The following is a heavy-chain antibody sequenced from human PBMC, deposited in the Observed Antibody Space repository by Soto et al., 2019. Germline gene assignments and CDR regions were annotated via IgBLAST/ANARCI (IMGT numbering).Heavy chain of an antibody. CDR3: VSSWDDFRDFDY. V-gene: IGHV3-72*01. CDR1: GFSFSDHY. D-gene: IGHD1-26*01. CDR2: IRNRANRYST. Sequence: PGGSLRLSCEVSGFSFSDHYMDWVRQAPGRGLEWVGRIRNRANRYSTEYAAAVKGRFTISRDDSQNSVSLQMNSLKTEDTAVYFCVSSWDDFRDFDYWGQGSLVTVSS. J-gene: IGHJ4*02.